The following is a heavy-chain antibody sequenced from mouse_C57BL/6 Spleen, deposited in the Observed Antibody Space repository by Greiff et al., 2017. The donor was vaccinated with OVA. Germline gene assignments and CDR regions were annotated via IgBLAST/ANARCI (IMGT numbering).Heavy chain of an antibody. CDR1: GFTFSSYA. CDR3: TRGRGTTVVATPYFDY. CDR2: ISSGGDYI. D-gene: IGHD1-1*01. V-gene: IGHV5-9-1*02. J-gene: IGHJ2*01. Sequence: DVKLVESGEGLVKPGGSLKLSCAASGFTFSSYAMSWVRQTPEKRLEWVAYISSGGDYIYYADTVKGRFTISRDNARNTLYLQMSSLKSEDTAMYYCTRGRGTTVVATPYFDYWGQGTTLTVSS.